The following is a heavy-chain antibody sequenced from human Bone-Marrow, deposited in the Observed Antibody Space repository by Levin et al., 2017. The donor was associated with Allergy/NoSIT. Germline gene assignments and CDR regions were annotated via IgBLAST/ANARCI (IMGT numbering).Heavy chain of an antibody. CDR1: GASISTSY. V-gene: IGHV4-59*08. CDR3: AISRGATLFHY. Sequence: NASETLSLTCTVSGASISTSYWHWIRQPPGKGLEWVGYSYYTGSTNYNPSLRSRITISEDRSKNQFSLNLSSVTAADTAMYYCAISRGATLFHYWGQGTLVTVSS. J-gene: IGHJ4*02. D-gene: IGHD5-12*01. CDR2: SYYTGST.